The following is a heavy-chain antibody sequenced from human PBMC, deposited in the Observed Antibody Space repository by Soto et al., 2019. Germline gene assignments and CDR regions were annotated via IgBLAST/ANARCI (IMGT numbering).Heavy chain of an antibody. Sequence: PSETLSLTCTVSGGSISSYYWSWIRQPPGKGLEWIGYIYYSGSTNYNPSLKSRVTISVDTSKNQFSLKLSSVTAADTAMYYCARLTGGMSSGWYRGYYYYGMDVWGQGTTVTVSS. V-gene: IGHV4-59*01. CDR1: GGSISSYY. D-gene: IGHD6-19*01. J-gene: IGHJ6*02. CDR2: IYYSGST. CDR3: ARLTGGMSSGWYRGYYYYGMDV.